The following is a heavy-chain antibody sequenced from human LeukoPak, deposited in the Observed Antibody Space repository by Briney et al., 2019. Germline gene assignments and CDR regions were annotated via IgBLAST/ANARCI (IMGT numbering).Heavy chain of an antibody. J-gene: IGHJ4*02. V-gene: IGHV4-31*02. Sequence: LRLSCAASGFTFSSYWSWIRQHPGKGLEWIGYIYYSGSTYYNPSLKSRVTISVDTSKNQFSLKLSSVTAADTAVYYCARGVLYYYDSSGTHFDYWGQGTLVTVSS. CDR3: ARGVLYYYDSSGTHFDY. D-gene: IGHD3-22*01. CDR1: GFTFSSY. CDR2: IYYSGST.